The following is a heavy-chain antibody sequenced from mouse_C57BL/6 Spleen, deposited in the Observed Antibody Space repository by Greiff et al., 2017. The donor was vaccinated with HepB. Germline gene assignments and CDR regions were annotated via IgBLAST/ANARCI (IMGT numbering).Heavy chain of an antibody. V-gene: IGHV6-3*01. J-gene: IGHJ2*01. CDR3: TGASYYYGSTYFDY. CDR1: GFTFSNYW. CDR2: IRLKSDNYAT. Sequence: EVKVEESGGGLVQPGGSMKLSCVASGFTFSNYWMNWVRQSPEKGLEWVAQIRLKSDNYATHYAESVKGRFTISRDDSKSSVYLQMNNLRAEDTGIYYCTGASYYYGSTYFDYWGQGTTLTVSS. D-gene: IGHD1-1*01.